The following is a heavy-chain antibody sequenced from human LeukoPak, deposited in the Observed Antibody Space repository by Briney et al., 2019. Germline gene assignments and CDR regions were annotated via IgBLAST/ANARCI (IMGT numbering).Heavy chain of an antibody. CDR1: GFTFSSYA. J-gene: IGHJ5*02. D-gene: IGHD2-15*01. Sequence: GGSLRLSCAASGFTFSSYAMSWVRQAPGKGLEWVSAISGSGGSTYYADSVKGRFTISRDNSKNTLYLQMNSLRAEDTAVYYCAKFGPAIVGVAATVPWFDPWGQGTLVTVSS. V-gene: IGHV3-23*01. CDR2: ISGSGGST. CDR3: AKFGPAIVGVAATVPWFDP.